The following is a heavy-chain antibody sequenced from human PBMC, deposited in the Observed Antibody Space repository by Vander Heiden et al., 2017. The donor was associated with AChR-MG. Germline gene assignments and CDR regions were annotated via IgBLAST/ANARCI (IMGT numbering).Heavy chain of an antibody. CDR2: IYSGGST. CDR3: TGSRHTPYYYGMDV. V-gene: IGHV3-53*01. CDR1: GFTVSSNY. D-gene: IGHD2-2*02. Sequence: EVQLVESGGGLIQPGGSLRLSCAASGFTVSSNYMSWVRQAPGKGLEWVSVIYSGGSTYYADSVKGRFTISRDNSKNTLYLQMNSLRAEDTAVYYATGSRHTPYYYGMDVWGQGTTVTVSS. J-gene: IGHJ6*02.